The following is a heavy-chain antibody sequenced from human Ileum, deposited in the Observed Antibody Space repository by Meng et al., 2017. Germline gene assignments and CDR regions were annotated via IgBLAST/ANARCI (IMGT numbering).Heavy chain of an antibody. CDR3: ARELKEPRLECSGGSCYYYYYYGMDV. V-gene: IGHV4-39*07. CDR2: IYYSGST. Sequence: SETLSLTCTVSGGSISSSSYYWGWIRQPPGKGLEWIGSIYYSGSTYYNPSLKSRVTISVDTSKNQFSLKLSSVTAADTAVYYCARELKEPRLECSGGSCYYYYYYGMDVWGQGTTVTVSS. CDR1: GGSISSSSYY. D-gene: IGHD2-15*01. J-gene: IGHJ6*02.